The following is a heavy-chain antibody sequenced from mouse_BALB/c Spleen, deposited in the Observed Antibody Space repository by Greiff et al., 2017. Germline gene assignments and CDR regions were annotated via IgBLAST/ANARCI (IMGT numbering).Heavy chain of an antibody. CDR1: GYTFTSYW. D-gene: IGHD1-1*01. J-gene: IGHJ4*01. V-gene: IGHV1-69*02. CDR2: IDPSDSYT. Sequence: VQLQQPGAELVKPGASVKLSCKASGYTFTSYWMHWVKQRPGQGLEWIGEIDPSDSYTNYNQKFKGKATLTVDKSSSTAYMQLSSLTSEDSAVYYCARWGTTGVDYYAMDYWGQGTSVTVSS. CDR3: ARWGTTGVDYYAMDY.